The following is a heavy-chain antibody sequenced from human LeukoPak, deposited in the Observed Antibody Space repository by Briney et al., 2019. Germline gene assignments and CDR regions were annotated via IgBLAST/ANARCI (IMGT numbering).Heavy chain of an antibody. CDR2: ITADGTNK. V-gene: IGHV3-11*04. CDR3: AQKVMRELFEH. CDR1: GFSVSYLN. J-gene: IGHJ1*01. D-gene: IGHD1-26*01. Sequence: GGSLRFSSSASGFSVSYLNMVWLRQAPGKGLEWVPYITADGTNKYDADSVKGRFTITRDNAKNSLYLQMNSLRVDDTAIYYDAQKVMRELFEHWGQGTLVTVSS.